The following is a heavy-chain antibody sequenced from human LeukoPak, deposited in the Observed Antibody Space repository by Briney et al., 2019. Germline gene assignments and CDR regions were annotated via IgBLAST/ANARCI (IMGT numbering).Heavy chain of an antibody. CDR3: ARRADITVTFYYYYYMDV. CDR1: GYTFTSYG. J-gene: IGHJ6*03. Sequence: ASVKVSCKASGYTFTSYGISWVRQAPGQGLEWMGWISAYNGNTNYAQKLQGRVTMTTDTSTSTAYMELRSLRSDDTAVYYCARRADITVTFYYYYYMDVWGKGTTVTISS. CDR2: ISAYNGNT. V-gene: IGHV1-18*01. D-gene: IGHD4-17*01.